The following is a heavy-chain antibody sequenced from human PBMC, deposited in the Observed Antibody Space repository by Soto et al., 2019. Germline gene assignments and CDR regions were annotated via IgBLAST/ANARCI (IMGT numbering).Heavy chain of an antibody. J-gene: IGHJ4*02. CDR3: ARAEAVAGPTSLDY. V-gene: IGHV4-59*01. D-gene: IGHD6-19*01. Sequence: PSETLSLTCTVSGGSISSYYWSWIRQPPGKGLEWIGYIYYSGSTNYNPSLKSRVTIPVDTSKNQFSLKLSSVTAADTAVYYCARAEAVAGPTSLDYWGQGTLVTVSS. CDR2: IYYSGST. CDR1: GGSISSYY.